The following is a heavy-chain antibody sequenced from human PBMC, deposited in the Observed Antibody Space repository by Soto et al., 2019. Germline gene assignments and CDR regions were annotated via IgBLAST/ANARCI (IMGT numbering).Heavy chain of an antibody. CDR1: GYTFTSYA. J-gene: IGHJ4*02. V-gene: IGHV1-3*01. Sequence: ASVKVSCKASGYTFTSYAMNWVRQAPGQRLEWMGWINAGNGNTKYSQKFQGRVTITADTSTSTAYMELSSLRSEDTAVYYCARVRDGYNWSYFDYWGQGTLVTVSS. D-gene: IGHD5-12*01. CDR2: INAGNGNT. CDR3: ARVRDGYNWSYFDY.